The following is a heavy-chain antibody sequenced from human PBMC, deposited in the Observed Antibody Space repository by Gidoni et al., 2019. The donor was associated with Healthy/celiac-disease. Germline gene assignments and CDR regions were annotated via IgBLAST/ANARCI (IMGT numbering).Heavy chain of an antibody. V-gene: IGHV3-30-3*01. CDR3: ARPSLSYYYYGMDV. CDR2: ISYDGSNK. Sequence: QVQLVESGGGVVQPGRSLRLSCAASGFTFSSYAMHWVRQAPGKGLEWVAVISYDGSNKYYADSVKGRFTISRDNSKNTLYLQMNSLRAEDTAVYYCARPSLSYYYYGMDVWGQGTTVTVSS. J-gene: IGHJ6*02. CDR1: GFTFSSYA.